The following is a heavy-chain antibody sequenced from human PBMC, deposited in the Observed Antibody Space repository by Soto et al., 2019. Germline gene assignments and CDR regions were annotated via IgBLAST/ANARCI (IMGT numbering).Heavy chain of an antibody. J-gene: IGHJ5*02. CDR1: GGSVNSYY. D-gene: IGHD3-3*01. V-gene: IGHV4-34*01. Sequence: SETLSLTCAVYGGSVNSYYWNWIRRPPGKGLEWIGEINHTGGTHYNPSLKSRVTMSVDTSKNQFSLRLSSVTAADTAIYYCATRITVFGLLIPPFDPWGQGTQVTVSS. CDR3: ATRITVFGLLIPPFDP. CDR2: INHTGGT.